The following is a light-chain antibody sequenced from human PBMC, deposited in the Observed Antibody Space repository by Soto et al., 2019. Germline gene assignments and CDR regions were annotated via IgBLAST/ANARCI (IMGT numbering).Light chain of an antibody. CDR2: GVS. CDR1: ASDIGNYNY. V-gene: IGLV2-14*01. J-gene: IGLJ3*02. CDR3: SSYTAYTTLWV. Sequence: LTQPASVSGSPGQSITISCTGTASDIGNYNYVSWYQLHPGKAPKLLIYGVSNRPSGVSNRSSGSKSGNAASLTISGLQAEDEADYYCSSYTAYTTLWVFGGGTKVTVL.